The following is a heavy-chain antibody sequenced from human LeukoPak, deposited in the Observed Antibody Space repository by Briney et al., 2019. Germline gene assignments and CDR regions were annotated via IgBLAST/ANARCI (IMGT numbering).Heavy chain of an antibody. J-gene: IGHJ4*02. CDR3: ARDNRALGTALDY. V-gene: IGHV3-21*01. CDR2: ISSTSSYI. CDR1: GFSFITYN. D-gene: IGHD1-14*01. Sequence: GGSLRLSCAASGFSFITYNMNWVRQAPGKGLEWVSSISSTSSYIYYADSLKGRFTISRDNAKNSLYLQMNSLRAEDTAVYYCARDNRALGTALDYWGQGTLVTVSS.